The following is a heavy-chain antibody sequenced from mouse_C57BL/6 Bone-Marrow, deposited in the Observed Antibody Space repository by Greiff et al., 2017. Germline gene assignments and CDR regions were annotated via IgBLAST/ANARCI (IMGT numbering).Heavy chain of an antibody. D-gene: IGHD2-4*01. CDR2: ILPGSGST. Sequence: QVQLQQSGAELMKPGASVKLSCKATGYTFTGYWIEWVKQRPGHGLEWIGEILPGSGSTNYHEKFKGKATFTADTSSNTAYMQLSSLTTEDSAIYYCARPMIYYDYKGAMDYWGQGTSVTVSS. V-gene: IGHV1-9*01. J-gene: IGHJ4*01. CDR3: ARPMIYYDYKGAMDY. CDR1: GYTFTGYW.